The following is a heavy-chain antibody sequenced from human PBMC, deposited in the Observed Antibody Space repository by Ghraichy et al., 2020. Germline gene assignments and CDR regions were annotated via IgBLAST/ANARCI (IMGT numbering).Heavy chain of an antibody. CDR3: ATRRVAAAGNWDAFDI. CDR2: FDPEDGET. CDR1: GYTLTELS. V-gene: IGHV1-24*01. J-gene: IGHJ3*02. Sequence: ASVKVSCKVSGYTLTELSMHWVRQAPGKGLEWMGGFDPEDGETIYAQKFQGRVTMTEDTSTDTAYMELSSLRSEDTAVYYCATRRVAAAGNWDAFDIWGQGTMVTVSS. D-gene: IGHD6-13*01.